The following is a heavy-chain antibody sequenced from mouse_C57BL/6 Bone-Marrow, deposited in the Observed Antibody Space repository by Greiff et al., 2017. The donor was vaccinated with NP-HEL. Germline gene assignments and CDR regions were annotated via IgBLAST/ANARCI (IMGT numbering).Heavy chain of an antibody. J-gene: IGHJ3*01. D-gene: IGHD2-14*01. CDR1: GFNIKDDY. Sequence: VQLQQSGAELVRPGASVKLSCTASGFNIKDDYMHWVKQRPEQGLEWIGWIDPENGDTEYASKFQGKATIAADTSSNTAYLQLSSLTSEDTAVYYCTTAGRYGWGQGTLVTVSA. CDR2: IDPENGDT. CDR3: TTAGRYG. V-gene: IGHV14-4*01.